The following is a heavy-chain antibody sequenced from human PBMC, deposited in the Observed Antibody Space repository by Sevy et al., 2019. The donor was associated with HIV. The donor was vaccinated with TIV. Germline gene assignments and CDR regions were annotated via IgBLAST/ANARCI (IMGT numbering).Heavy chain of an antibody. CDR2: ISSSGTTI. CDR3: AKEALWGFDP. V-gene: IGHV3-48*03. J-gene: IGHJ5*02. CDR1: GFTFSNFE. D-gene: IGHD3-16*01. Sequence: GGSLRLSCAASGFTFSNFEMNWVRQAPGKGLEWVSYISSSGTTIYYIDSVKGRFTISRDNAKNSLYLQMNSLRAEDTAVYYCAKEALWGFDPWGQGTLVTVSS.